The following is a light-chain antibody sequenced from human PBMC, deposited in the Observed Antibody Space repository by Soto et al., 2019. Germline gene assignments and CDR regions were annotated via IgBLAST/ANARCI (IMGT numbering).Light chain of an antibody. CDR2: TNS. V-gene: IGLV1-44*01. CDR1: RSNIGSNT. Sequence: QSVLTQPPSASGTPGQRVTISCSGSRSNIGSNTVNWYQQLPGTAPKLLIYTNSQRPSGVPDRFSGSKSGTSASLAISGLQSEDEADYYCAAWDDSLNGVVFGGGTQLNVL. J-gene: IGLJ2*01. CDR3: AAWDDSLNGVV.